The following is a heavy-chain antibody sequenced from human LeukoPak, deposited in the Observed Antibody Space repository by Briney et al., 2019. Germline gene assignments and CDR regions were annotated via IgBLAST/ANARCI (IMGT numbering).Heavy chain of an antibody. CDR3: AKDRGSYLFDC. D-gene: IGHD1-26*01. CDR1: GFTFSSYA. CDR2: ISGSGGST. Sequence: PGGSLRLSCVVSGFTFSSYAMSWVRQAPGKGLEWVSAISGSGGSTYYADSVRGRFTISRDNSKNTLYLQMNSLRAEDTAVYYCAKDRGSYLFDCWGQGTLVTVSS. J-gene: IGHJ4*02. V-gene: IGHV3-23*01.